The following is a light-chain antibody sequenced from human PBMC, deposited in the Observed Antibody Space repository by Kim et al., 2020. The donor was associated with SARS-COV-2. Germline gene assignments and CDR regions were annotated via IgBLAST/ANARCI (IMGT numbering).Light chain of an antibody. CDR3: QQSYITPIT. V-gene: IGKV1-39*01. J-gene: IGKJ5*01. CDR2: AAS. CDR1: QTIATY. Sequence: ASVGDTVTITSRASQTIATYLSWYQHKPGKAPRVLMFAASRLQSGFPARFSGSGSGTDFTLNISSLQPEDFATYYCQQSYITPITFGQGTRLEIK.